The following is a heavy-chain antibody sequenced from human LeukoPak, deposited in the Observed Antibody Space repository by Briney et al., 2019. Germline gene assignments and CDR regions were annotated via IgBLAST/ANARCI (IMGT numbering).Heavy chain of an antibody. Sequence: GGSLRLSFAASGFTFSSYAMHWVRQAPGKGLEWVAVISYDGSNKYYADSVKGRFTISRDNSKNTLYLQMNSLRAEDTAVYYCARAYSMVRGVKGGYWGQGTLVTVSS. CDR3: ARAYSMVRGVKGGY. D-gene: IGHD3-10*01. V-gene: IGHV3-30-3*01. CDR1: GFTFSSYA. CDR2: ISYDGSNK. J-gene: IGHJ4*02.